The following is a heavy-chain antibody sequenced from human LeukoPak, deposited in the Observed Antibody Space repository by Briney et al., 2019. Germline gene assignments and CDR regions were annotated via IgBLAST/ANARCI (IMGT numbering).Heavy chain of an antibody. J-gene: IGHJ4*02. D-gene: IGHD4-17*01. V-gene: IGHV4-4*07. CDR2: IYTSGST. CDR3: ARETTGLARYFDY. Sequence: SETLSLTCSVSGNSISSYYWSWIRQPAGKGLEWIGRIYTSGSTNYNPSLKSRVTMSVDTSKNQFSLNLRSVTAADTAFYYCARETTGLARYFDYWGQGTLVTVSS. CDR1: GNSISSYY.